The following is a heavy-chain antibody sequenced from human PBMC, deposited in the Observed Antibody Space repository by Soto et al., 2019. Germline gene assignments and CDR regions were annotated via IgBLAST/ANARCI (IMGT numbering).Heavy chain of an antibody. D-gene: IGHD3-3*01. Sequence: QVQLQESGPGLVKPSGTLSLTCTVSGGSIISTDWWSWVRQPPGKGLEWIGEIHHSGTTNYNPSLKIRVNISVDQSKNQFSLRMTSVTAEDTAVYYCARDERTTTYYARGMDVWGHGTTVTVSS. V-gene: IGHV4-4*02. CDR3: ARDERTTTYYARGMDV. CDR1: GGSIISTDW. J-gene: IGHJ6*02. CDR2: IHHSGTT.